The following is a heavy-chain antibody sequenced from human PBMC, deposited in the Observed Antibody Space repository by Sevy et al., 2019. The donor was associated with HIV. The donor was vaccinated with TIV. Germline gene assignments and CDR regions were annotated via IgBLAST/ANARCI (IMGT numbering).Heavy chain of an antibody. CDR2: MSNSGTTI. D-gene: IGHD6-19*01. CDR3: VREGGSGWYNFDY. V-gene: IGHV3-11*04. J-gene: IGHJ4*02. Sequence: GGSLRLSCAASGFMFSDYHMSWIRQAPGKGLEWISYMSNSGTTIYYAESVKGRFSIQRDNAEKSLYLQMNSLRAEDTAVYYCVREGGSGWYNFDYWGQGTLVTVSS. CDR1: GFMFSDYH.